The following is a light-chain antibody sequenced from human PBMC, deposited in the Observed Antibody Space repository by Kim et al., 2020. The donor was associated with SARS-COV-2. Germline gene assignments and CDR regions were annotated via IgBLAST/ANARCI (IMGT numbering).Light chain of an antibody. CDR1: QSVSSI. Sequence: SVSAGERATPSCRARQSVSSILAWYQQRPGQPPRLLIYDASTRATGIPARFSGSGSGTDFTLTISSLQSEDFAVYYCQQCNNWPPTFGQGTKLEI. J-gene: IGKJ2*01. CDR2: DAS. V-gene: IGKV3-15*01. CDR3: QQCNNWPPT.